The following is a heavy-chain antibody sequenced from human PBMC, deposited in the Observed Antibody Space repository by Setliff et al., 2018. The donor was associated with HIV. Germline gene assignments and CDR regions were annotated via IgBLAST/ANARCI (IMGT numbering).Heavy chain of an antibody. CDR2: ISPDDSDT. J-gene: IGHJ4*02. CDR1: GYSFTNYW. D-gene: IGHD3-3*01. V-gene: IGHV5-51*01. Sequence: HGESLKISCKGSGYSFTNYWIGWVRQMPGKGLEWTGIISPDDSDTRYSPSFQGQVTISADKSISTAYLQWSSLKASDTAMYYCASGRKKNYDLFSGYYRILGVDFDYWGQGTLVTVSS. CDR3: ASGRKKNYDLFSGYYRILGVDFDY.